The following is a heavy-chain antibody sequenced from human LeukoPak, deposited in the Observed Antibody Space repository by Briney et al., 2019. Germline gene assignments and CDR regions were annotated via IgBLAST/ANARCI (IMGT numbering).Heavy chain of an antibody. CDR2: IGSAGDT. V-gene: IGHV3-13*01. CDR1: GFTFSRYD. J-gene: IGHJ4*02. Sequence: GGSLRLSCAASGFTFSRYDMHWVRQATGKGLEWVSAIGSAGDTYYPGSVKGRFTISRENAKNSLYLQMNSLRAGDTAVYFCARGKGGNWNYAIFNYWGQGTLVTVSS. D-gene: IGHD1-7*01. CDR3: ARGKGGNWNYAIFNY.